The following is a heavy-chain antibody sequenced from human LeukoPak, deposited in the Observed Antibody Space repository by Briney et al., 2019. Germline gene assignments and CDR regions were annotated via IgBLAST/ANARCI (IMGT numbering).Heavy chain of an antibody. CDR3: ARGGGLDV. CDR2: INHNGNVN. V-gene: IGHV3-7*03. Sequence: GGFLRLSCAASGFTFRSYWMNWARQAPGKRLEWVASINHNGNVNYYVDSVKGRFTISRDNAKNSLYLQMSNLRAEDTAVYFCARGGGLDVWGQGATVTASS. J-gene: IGHJ6*02. CDR1: GFTFRSYW. D-gene: IGHD3-16*01.